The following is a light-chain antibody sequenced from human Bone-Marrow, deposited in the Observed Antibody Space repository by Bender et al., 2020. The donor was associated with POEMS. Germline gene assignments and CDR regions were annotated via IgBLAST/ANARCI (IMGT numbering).Light chain of an antibody. CDR1: SSDIGGSSF. J-gene: IGLJ2*01. CDR3: SASTSLNTVV. V-gene: IGLV2-14*03. CDR2: DSS. Sequence: QSALTQPASVSGSPGQSITISCTGTSSDIGGSSFISWYQQSPDKAPGKAPQLIIFDSSARPSGVSGRFSGSKAGNTASLTISGLQAEDEAHYYCSASTSLNTVVFGGGTELTVL.